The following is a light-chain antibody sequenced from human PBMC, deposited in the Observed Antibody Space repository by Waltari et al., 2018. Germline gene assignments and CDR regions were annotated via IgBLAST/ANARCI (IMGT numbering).Light chain of an antibody. CDR1: QRVGDL. V-gene: IGKV1-5*03. CDR3: QHYISYPVT. CDR2: KAA. Sequence: DIQITQSPSTLSASVGDRVTITCRARQRVGDLLACYQQKPGKAPKVLIYKAAGLESGVPSRFSGSGSGTEFTLSISSLQPDDFATYYCQHYISYPVTFGQGTKLE. J-gene: IGKJ2*01.